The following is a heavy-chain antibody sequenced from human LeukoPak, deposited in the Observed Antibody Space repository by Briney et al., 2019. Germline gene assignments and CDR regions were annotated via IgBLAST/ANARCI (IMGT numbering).Heavy chain of an antibody. J-gene: IGHJ5*02. CDR2: VYPTGST. D-gene: IGHD3-9*01. Sequence: SETLSLTCTVSGDSISSGTYNWSWIRQPAGKGLEWIGRVYPTGSTNYNPSLKSRVTMSVDTSKNQFSLKLSSVTAADTAVYYCARDGHYDILTGYYSYNWFDPWGQGTLVTVSS. CDR3: ARDGHYDILTGYYSYNWFDP. CDR1: GDSISSGTYN. V-gene: IGHV4-61*02.